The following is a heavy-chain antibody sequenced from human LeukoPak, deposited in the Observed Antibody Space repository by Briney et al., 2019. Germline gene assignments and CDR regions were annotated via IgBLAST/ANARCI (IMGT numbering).Heavy chain of an antibody. CDR2: IRYDGSNK. V-gene: IGHV3-30*02. CDR3: AKAASSSWSHFDY. CDR1: GFTSSSYG. J-gene: IGHJ4*02. D-gene: IGHD6-13*01. Sequence: PGGSLRLSCAASGFTSSSYGMHWVRQAPGKGLEWVAFIRYDGSNKYYADSVKGRFTISRDNSKNTLYLQMNSLRAEDTAVYYCAKAASSSWSHFDYWGQGTLVTVSS.